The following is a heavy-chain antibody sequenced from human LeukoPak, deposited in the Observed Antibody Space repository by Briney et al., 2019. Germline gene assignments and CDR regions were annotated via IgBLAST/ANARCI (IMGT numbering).Heavy chain of an antibody. D-gene: IGHD5-18*01. CDR1: GGSISSSSYY. Sequence: SETLSLTCTVSGGSISSSSYYWGWIRQPPGKGLEWIGSIYYSGSTYYNPSLKSRVTISVDTSKNQFSLKLSSVTAADTAVYYCARLRVDTATYYFDYWGQGTLVTVSS. J-gene: IGHJ4*02. CDR3: ARLRVDTATYYFDY. V-gene: IGHV4-39*01. CDR2: IYYSGST.